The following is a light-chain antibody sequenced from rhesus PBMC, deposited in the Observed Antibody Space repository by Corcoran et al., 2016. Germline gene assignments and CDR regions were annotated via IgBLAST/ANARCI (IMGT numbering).Light chain of an antibody. CDR2: KAS. CDR3: QQDSSSPFT. V-gene: IGKV1-22*01. J-gene: IGKJ3*01. Sequence: DIQMTQSPSSLSASVGDTVTITCRSSQSISSWLSWYQQKPGKALKLLSYKASRLQSGVPSRFSGSGSGTDFTLTTSRLQSEDFATYCCQQDSSSPFTFGPGTKLDIK. CDR1: QSISSW.